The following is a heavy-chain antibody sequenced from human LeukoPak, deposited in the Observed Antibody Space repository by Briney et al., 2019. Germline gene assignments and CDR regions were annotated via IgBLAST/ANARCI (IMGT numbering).Heavy chain of an antibody. V-gene: IGHV4-34*01. D-gene: IGHD2-15*01. CDR3: ARATLYCSGGSCGE. CDR1: GGSFSGYY. CDR2: INHSGST. J-gene: IGHJ4*02. Sequence: SETLSLTCAVYGGSFSGYYWSWIRQPPGKGLEWIGEINHSGSTNYNPSLKSRVTISVDTSKNQFSLKLSSVTAADTAVYYCARATLYCSGGSCGEWGQGTLVTVSS.